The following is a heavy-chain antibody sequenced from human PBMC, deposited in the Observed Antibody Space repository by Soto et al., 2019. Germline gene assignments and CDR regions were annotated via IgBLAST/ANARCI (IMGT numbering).Heavy chain of an antibody. Sequence: EVQLLESGGGLVQPGGSLRLSCAASGFTFSSYAMSWVRQAPGKGLEWVSAISGSGGSTYYADSVKGRFTISRDNSKNTLYLQMNSLRAEDTAVYYCAKGRGDYYDSSGYYPFRLKGYYFDYWGQGTLVTVSS. CDR1: GFTFSSYA. CDR3: AKGRGDYYDSSGYYPFRLKGYYFDY. V-gene: IGHV3-23*01. D-gene: IGHD3-22*01. J-gene: IGHJ4*02. CDR2: ISGSGGST.